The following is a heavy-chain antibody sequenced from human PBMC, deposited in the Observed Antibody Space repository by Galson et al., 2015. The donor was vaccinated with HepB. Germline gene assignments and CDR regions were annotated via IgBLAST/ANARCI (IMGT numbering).Heavy chain of an antibody. CDR1: GGSIIGSNW. CDR3: ARENITNSASYGLDV. V-gene: IGHV4-4*02. D-gene: IGHD3-3*01. J-gene: IGHJ6*02. Sequence: SETLSLTCTVSGGSIIGSNWWSWVRQTPGKGLVWIGKIYHGGDTNFNPSLMSRVTMSVDKSKNHFSLRLTSVTAADTAVYYCARENITNSASYGLDVWGQGTTVTVSS. CDR2: IYHGGDT.